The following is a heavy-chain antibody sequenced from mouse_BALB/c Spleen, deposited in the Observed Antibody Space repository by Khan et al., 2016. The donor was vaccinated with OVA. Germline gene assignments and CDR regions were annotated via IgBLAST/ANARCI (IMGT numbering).Heavy chain of an antibody. D-gene: IGHD2-10*01. CDR1: GFSLTGYG. Sequence: VQLQQSGPGLVAPSQSLSITCTVSGFSLTGYGVNWVRQPPGKGLEWLGMIWGDGRTDYNSALKSRLNLSKDNSKSQVFLKMNSLQTDDTARYYCARAYYGNYREAMDYWGQGTSVTVSS. V-gene: IGHV2-6-7*01. J-gene: IGHJ4*01. CDR3: ARAYYGNYREAMDY. CDR2: IWGDGRT.